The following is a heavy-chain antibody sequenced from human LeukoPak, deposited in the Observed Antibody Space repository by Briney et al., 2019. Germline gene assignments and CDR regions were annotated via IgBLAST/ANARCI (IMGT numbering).Heavy chain of an antibody. CDR3: ARDMLFGELLPTSIFDY. V-gene: IGHV3-30-3*01. D-gene: IGHD3-10*02. Sequence: GRSLRLSCAASGFTFSSYAMHWVRQAPGKGLEWVAVISYDGSNKYYADSVKGRFTISRDNSKNTLYLQMNSLRAEDTAVYYCARDMLFGELLPTSIFDYWGQGTLVTVSS. CDR2: ISYDGSNK. CDR1: GFTFSSYA. J-gene: IGHJ4*02.